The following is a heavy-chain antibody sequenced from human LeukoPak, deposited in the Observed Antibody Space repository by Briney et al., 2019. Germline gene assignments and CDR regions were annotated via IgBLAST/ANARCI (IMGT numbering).Heavy chain of an antibody. D-gene: IGHD5-12*01. CDR2: IYPGDSDT. V-gene: IGHV5-51*01. CDR3: ARHIALTSGLDY. CDR1: GYSFTTYW. J-gene: IGHJ4*02. Sequence: GESLKTSCKGSGYSFTTYWIAWVRQMPGRGLEWMGIIYPGDSDTRYSPSFQGQVTISADKSISTAYLQWSSLKASDTAIYYCARHIALTSGLDYWGQGTLVTVSS.